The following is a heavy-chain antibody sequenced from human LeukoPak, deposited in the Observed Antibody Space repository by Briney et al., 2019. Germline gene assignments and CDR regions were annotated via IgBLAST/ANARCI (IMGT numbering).Heavy chain of an antibody. D-gene: IGHD3-3*01. J-gene: IGHJ4*02. CDR3: ARSGGKSSYYDFWSGSLYYFDY. Sequence: GGSLRLSCAASGFTFDDYGMSWVRQAPGKGLEWVSGINWNGGSTGYADSVKGRFTISRDNAKNSLYLQMNSLRAEDTALYYCARSGGKSSYYDFWSGSLYYFDYWGQGTLVTVSS. CDR2: INWNGGST. CDR1: GFTFDDYG. V-gene: IGHV3-20*04.